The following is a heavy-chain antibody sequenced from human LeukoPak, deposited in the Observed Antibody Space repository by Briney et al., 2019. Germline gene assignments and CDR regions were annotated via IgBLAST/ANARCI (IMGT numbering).Heavy chain of an antibody. CDR2: VSYDGSNK. J-gene: IGHJ4*02. D-gene: IGHD3-22*01. CDR1: GFTFSYYT. V-gene: IGHV3-30-3*01. CDR3: ARVLSYYDSSGYYFSY. Sequence: GGSLRLSCAASGFTFSYYTMHWVRQAPGKGLEWVAVVSYDGSNKYYADSVKGRFTISRDNSKNTLYLQMNSLRAEDTAVYYCARVLSYYDSSGYYFSYWGQGTLVTVSS.